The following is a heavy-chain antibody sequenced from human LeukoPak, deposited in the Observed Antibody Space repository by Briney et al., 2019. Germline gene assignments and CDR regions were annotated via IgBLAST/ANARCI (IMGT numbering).Heavy chain of an antibody. Sequence: NSSETLSLTCTVSGGSVSSSTYYWGWIRQPPGKGLEWIGNICYSGSTYYNPSLKSRVTISVDTSKNQFSLKLTSLTAADTAVYYCAIGITYKYDSSAYLTFGYWGQGSLVTVSS. J-gene: IGHJ4*02. V-gene: IGHV4-39*07. CDR1: GGSVSSSTYY. D-gene: IGHD3-22*01. CDR3: AIGITYKYDSSAYLTFGY. CDR2: ICYSGST.